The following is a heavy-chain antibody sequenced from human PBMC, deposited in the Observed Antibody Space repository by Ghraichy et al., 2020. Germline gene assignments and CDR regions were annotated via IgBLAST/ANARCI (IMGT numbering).Heavy chain of an antibody. V-gene: IGHV3-74*01. CDR3: VREFFSGSYNY. Sequence: GGSLRLSCAASGFILSNYWMHWVRQPPGEGLMWVSRINGDGSSTDYADSVRGRFTISRDNAKNTLYLEMNSLRVEDTAVYYCVREFFSGSYNYWGQGPWSPSPQ. J-gene: IGHJ4*02. D-gene: IGHD1-26*01. CDR1: GFILSNYW. CDR2: INGDGSST.